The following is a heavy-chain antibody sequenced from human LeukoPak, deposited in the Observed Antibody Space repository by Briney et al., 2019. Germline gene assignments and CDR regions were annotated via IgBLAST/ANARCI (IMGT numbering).Heavy chain of an antibody. J-gene: IGHJ4*02. CDR1: AFVFSDYS. CDR2: IRGSGSGSGSGM. CDR3: ARDNNWGFDF. D-gene: IGHD7-27*01. Sequence: PGRSLRLSCAASAFVFSDYSMNWVRQAPGNGLEWDSNIRGSGSGSGSGMYYADSVKGRFTISRDNAKNSLYLQMSSRRAEDTAFYYCARDNNWGFDFWGQGALVTVSS. V-gene: IGHV3-48*04.